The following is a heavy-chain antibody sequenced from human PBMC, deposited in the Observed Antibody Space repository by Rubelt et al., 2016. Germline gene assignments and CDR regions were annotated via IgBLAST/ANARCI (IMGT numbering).Heavy chain of an antibody. Sequence: EVQLVESGGGLVKPGGSLRLSCAASGFTFTSYSMNWVRQAPGKGLEWVSAISNTGAVPHYADSVKGRFTISRDHSKHTLYLQMNSLRVDDTAVYFCAKADDGDCDNGVCYYYYYSYGMDVWGRGTTVTVS. CDR2: ISNTGAVP. D-gene: IGHD2-8*01. J-gene: IGHJ6*02. CDR1: GFTFTSYS. V-gene: IGHV3-23*04. CDR3: AKADDGDCDNGVCYYYYYSYGMDV.